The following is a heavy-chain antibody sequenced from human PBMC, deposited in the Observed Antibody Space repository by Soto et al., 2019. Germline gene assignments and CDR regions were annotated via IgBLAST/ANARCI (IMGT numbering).Heavy chain of an antibody. D-gene: IGHD5-12*01. CDR3: ARMSVEMATTYYFDS. Sequence: LXLTCVVSHYSISSNNYWGWIRQPPGKGLECIGSIHHSGSTYYSPSLNSRVTVSLDTSKNQFSLKLSSVNAADTAVYYCARMSVEMATTYYFDSWGQGALVTVSS. V-gene: IGHV4-38-2*01. CDR2: IHHSGST. J-gene: IGHJ4*02. CDR1: HYSISSNNY.